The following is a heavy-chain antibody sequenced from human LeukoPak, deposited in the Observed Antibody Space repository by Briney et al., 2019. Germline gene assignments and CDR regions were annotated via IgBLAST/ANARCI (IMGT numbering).Heavy chain of an antibody. D-gene: IGHD6-19*01. J-gene: IGHJ4*02. CDR3: ARNRGYSSGWYVY. Sequence: ASVKVSCKASGYTFTGYYMHWVRQAPGQGLEWMEWINPNSGGTNYAQKFQGRVTMTRDTSISTAYMELSRLRSDDTAVYYCARNRGYSSGWYVYWGQGTLVTVSS. CDR1: GYTFTGYY. CDR2: INPNSGGT. V-gene: IGHV1-2*02.